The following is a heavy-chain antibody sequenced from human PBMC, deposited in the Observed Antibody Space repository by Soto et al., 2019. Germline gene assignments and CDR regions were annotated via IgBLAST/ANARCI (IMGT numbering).Heavy chain of an antibody. D-gene: IGHD4-17*01. CDR1: GGSISTYY. V-gene: IGHV4-59*12. CDR2: IYYSDT. CDR3: AREMGLRRSMDV. J-gene: IGHJ6*02. Sequence: PSETLSLTCTVSGGSISTYYWSWIRQPPGKGLEWIGHIYYSDTNYNPSLKSRVTISVDTSKNQFSLKLTSLTAADTAVYYCAREMGLRRSMDVWGQGTTVTVSS.